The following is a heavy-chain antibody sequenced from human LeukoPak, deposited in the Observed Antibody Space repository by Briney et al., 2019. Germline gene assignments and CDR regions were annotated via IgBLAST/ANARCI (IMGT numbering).Heavy chain of an antibody. V-gene: IGHV3-23*01. Sequence: QPGGSLRLSCAVSGFIFSNYAMNWVRQAPEKGLEWVSTIHGGGDVTYYADSVKGRFAISRDNSRNTLYLQMNGLRAEDTAIYYCAKALSSSFYYFDLGGRGTLVTVSS. D-gene: IGHD3-16*02. J-gene: IGHJ2*01. CDR3: AKALSSSFYYFDL. CDR2: IHGGGDVT. CDR1: GFIFSNYA.